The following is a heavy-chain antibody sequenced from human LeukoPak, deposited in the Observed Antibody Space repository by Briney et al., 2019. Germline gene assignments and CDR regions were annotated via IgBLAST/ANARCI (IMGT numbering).Heavy chain of an antibody. CDR1: GYTLTSYA. Sequence: ASVNVSCKASGYTLTSYAMHWVRQAPAQRLEWMGWSSAGNGNTKYSQEFQGRVTITRDTSESTAYMDLSSVRSEDMAVYFCAREGEQLAFDIWGQGTMVTVSS. J-gene: IGHJ3*02. CDR2: SSAGNGNT. D-gene: IGHD3-16*01. V-gene: IGHV1-3*02. CDR3: AREGEQLAFDI.